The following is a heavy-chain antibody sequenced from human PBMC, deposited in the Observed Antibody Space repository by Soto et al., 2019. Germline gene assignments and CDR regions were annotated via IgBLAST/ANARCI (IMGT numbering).Heavy chain of an antibody. V-gene: IGHV3-23*01. CDR3: ATSCCRITMVRGVRPYYYYGMDV. CDR1: GFTFSSYA. D-gene: IGHD3-10*01. J-gene: IGHJ6*02. CDR2: ISGGGGST. Sequence: GGSLRLSCAASGFTFSSYAMSWVRQAPGKGLEWVSAISGGGGSTYYAESVKGRFTISRDNSKNTLYLQMNSLRAEDTAVYYCATSCCRITMVRGVRPYYYYGMDVWGQGTTVTVSS.